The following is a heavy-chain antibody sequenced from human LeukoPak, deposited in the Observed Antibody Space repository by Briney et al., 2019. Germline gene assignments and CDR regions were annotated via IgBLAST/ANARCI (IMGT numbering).Heavy chain of an antibody. Sequence: SETLSLTCTVSGDSISRSSYYWGWIRQPPGRGLEWIGSIYYSGRTYYRPSLKSRLTISVDTSKNQFSLKLRSVTAADTAVYYCATFGYYDSSGYYSPDYWGQGTLVTVSS. CDR1: GDSISRSSYY. CDR3: ATFGYYDSSGYYSPDY. V-gene: IGHV4-39*01. D-gene: IGHD3-22*01. J-gene: IGHJ4*02. CDR2: IYYSGRT.